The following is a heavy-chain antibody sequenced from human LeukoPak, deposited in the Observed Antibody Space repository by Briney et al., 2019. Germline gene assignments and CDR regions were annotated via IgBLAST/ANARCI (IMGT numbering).Heavy chain of an antibody. D-gene: IGHD6-19*01. CDR1: GFTFSSYS. V-gene: IGHV3-48*04. J-gene: IGHJ3*02. CDR2: ISSSGSTK. CDR3: ARVRKYSSGWYDAFDI. Sequence: GGSLRLSCAASGFTFSSYSMNWVRQAPGKGLEWVSYISSSGSTKYYSDSVKGRFTISRDNAKNSLYLQMNSLRAEDTAVYYCARVRKYSSGWYDAFDIWGQGTMVTVSS.